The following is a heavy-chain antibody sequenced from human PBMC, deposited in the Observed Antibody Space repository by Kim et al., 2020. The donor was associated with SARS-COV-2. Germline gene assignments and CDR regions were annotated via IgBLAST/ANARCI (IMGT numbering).Heavy chain of an antibody. V-gene: IGHV3-21*01. CDR3: ARDNSYGFRWGY. J-gene: IGHJ4*02. Sequence: GGSLRLSCAASGFTFSSYSMNWVRQAPGKGLEWVSSISSSSSYIYYADSVKGRFTISRDNAKNSLYLQMNSLRAEDTAVYYCARDNSYGFRWGYWGQGTLVTVSS. CDR1: GFTFSSYS. CDR2: ISSSSSYI. D-gene: IGHD5-18*01.